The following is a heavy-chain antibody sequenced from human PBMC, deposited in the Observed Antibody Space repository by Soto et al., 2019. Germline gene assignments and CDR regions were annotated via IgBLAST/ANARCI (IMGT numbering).Heavy chain of an antibody. D-gene: IGHD6-6*01. V-gene: IGHV3-7*01. Sequence: GGSLRLSCAASGFTFSTYWMSWVRQGPGKGLEWVANINLDGSEKYYVDSVKGRFTISRDNAKNSLFLQMNSLRAEDTAVYYCARNLGYSSSSAGDYWGQGILVTVSS. CDR1: GFTFSTYW. CDR3: ARNLGYSSSSAGDY. CDR2: INLDGSEK. J-gene: IGHJ4*02.